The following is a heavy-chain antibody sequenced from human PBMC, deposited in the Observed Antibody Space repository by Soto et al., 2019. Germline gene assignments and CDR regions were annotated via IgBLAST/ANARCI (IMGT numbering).Heavy chain of an antibody. CDR2: IRDKANSYTT. Sequence: EVQLVESGGGLVQPGGSQRLSCAASGFTFSDHYMDWVRQAPGKGLEWVGLIRDKANSYTTEYAASVRGRFTISGDESKNSVYLQMNSLKTEDTAVYYCARRPGSGRSVDYWGQGTPVTVSS. D-gene: IGHD3-10*01. CDR1: GFTFSDHY. CDR3: ARRPGSGRSVDY. V-gene: IGHV3-72*01. J-gene: IGHJ4*02.